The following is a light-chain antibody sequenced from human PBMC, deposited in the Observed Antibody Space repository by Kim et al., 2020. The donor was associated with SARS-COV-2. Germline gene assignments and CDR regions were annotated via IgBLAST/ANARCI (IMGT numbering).Light chain of an antibody. Sequence: DIQMTQSPSTLSASVGDGVTITCRASQSISNWLAWYQQKPGKAPKLLIYKASSLESGVPSRFSGSGSGTEFTLTISSLQPDDYATYFYQHYNSYTPTFGGGTKVDIK. V-gene: IGKV1-5*03. CDR1: QSISNW. J-gene: IGKJ4*01. CDR3: QHYNSYTPT. CDR2: KAS.